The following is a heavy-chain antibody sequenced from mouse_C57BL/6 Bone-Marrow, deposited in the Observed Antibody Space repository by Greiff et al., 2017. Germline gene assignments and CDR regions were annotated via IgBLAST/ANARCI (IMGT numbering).Heavy chain of an antibody. Sequence: LVESGAELARPGASVKLSCKASGYTFTSYGISWVKQSTGQGLEWIGEIYPRSGNTYYNEKFKGKATLTADKSSSTAYMELRSLTSEDSAVYFCATSTYYAMDYWGQGTSVTVSS. CDR3: ATSTYYAMDY. CDR2: IYPRSGNT. V-gene: IGHV1-81*01. J-gene: IGHJ4*01. CDR1: GYTFTSYG. D-gene: IGHD2-1*01.